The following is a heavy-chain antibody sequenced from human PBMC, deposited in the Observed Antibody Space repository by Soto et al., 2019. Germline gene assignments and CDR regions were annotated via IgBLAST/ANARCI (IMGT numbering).Heavy chain of an antibody. J-gene: IGHJ5*02. V-gene: IGHV1-18*04. CDR2: ISAYNGNT. CDR1: GYTFTSYG. D-gene: IGHD2-2*02. Sequence: ASVKVSCKASGYTFTSYGISWVRQAPGQGLEWMGWISAYNGNTNYAQKLQGRVTMTTDTSTSTAYMELRSLRSDDTAVYYCARGGGYCTRTSCYMMAHWFDPWGQGTLVTVSS. CDR3: ARGGGYCTRTSCYMMAHWFDP.